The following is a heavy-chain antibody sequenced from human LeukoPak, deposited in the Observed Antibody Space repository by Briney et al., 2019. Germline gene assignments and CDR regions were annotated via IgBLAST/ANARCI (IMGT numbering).Heavy chain of an antibody. CDR3: ARDQSGYYPYYYYYMDV. J-gene: IGHJ6*03. CDR2: IKQDGSEK. Sequence: GGSLRLSCAASGFTFSSYAMSWVRQAPGKGLEWVANIKQDGSEKYYVDSVKGRFTISRDNAKNSLYLQMNSLRAEDTAVYYCARDQSGYYPYYYYYMDVWGKGTTVTVSS. D-gene: IGHD3-9*01. V-gene: IGHV3-7*01. CDR1: GFTFSSYA.